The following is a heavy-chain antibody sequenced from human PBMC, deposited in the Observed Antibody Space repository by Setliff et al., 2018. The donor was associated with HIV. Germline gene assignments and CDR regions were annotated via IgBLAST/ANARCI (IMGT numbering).Heavy chain of an antibody. CDR3: GTAMYYYYGLDV. CDR2: IFYTGST. J-gene: IGHJ6*02. V-gene: IGHV4-59*08. CDR1: GGSISGHY. D-gene: IGHD2-2*01. Sequence: PSETLSLTCTVSGGSISGHYWSWIRQPPGKGLEWIAYIFYTGSTNYNPSLKSRVTISVDTSKSQFSLKLSSVTAADAAVYYCGTAMYYYYGLDVWGQGIRVTSP.